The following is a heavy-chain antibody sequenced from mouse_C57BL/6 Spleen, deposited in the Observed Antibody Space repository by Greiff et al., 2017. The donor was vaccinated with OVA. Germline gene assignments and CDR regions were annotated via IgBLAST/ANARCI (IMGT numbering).Heavy chain of an antibody. CDR1: GYSFTRYY. V-gene: IGHV1-66*01. J-gene: IGHJ1*03. D-gene: IGHD2-4*01. CDR3: ASRGTSIRGYFDV. CDR2: IYPGSGNT. Sequence: QVQLQQSGPELVKPGASVKISCKASGYSFTRYYIHWVKQRPGQGLEWIGWIYPGSGNTKYNEKFKGKATLTADTSSSTAYMQLSSLTSEDSAVYYCASRGTSIRGYFDVWGTGTTVTVSS.